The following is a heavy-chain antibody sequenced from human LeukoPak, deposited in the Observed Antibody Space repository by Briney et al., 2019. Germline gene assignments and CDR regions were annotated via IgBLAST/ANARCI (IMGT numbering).Heavy chain of an antibody. V-gene: IGHV4-34*01. CDR3: ARSGRDFWSGQPKYYDIMKFPY. CDR2: INHSGST. CDR1: GGSFSGYY. J-gene: IGHJ4*02. D-gene: IGHD3-3*01. Sequence: SETLSLTFAVYGGSFSGYYWSWIRQPPGKGLEWIGEINHSGSTNYNPSLKSRVTISVDTSKNQFSLKLSSVTAADTAVYYCARSGRDFWSGQPKYYDIMKFPYWGQGTLVTVSS.